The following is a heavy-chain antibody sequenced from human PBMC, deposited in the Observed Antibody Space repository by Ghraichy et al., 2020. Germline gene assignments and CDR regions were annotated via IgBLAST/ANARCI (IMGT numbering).Heavy chain of an antibody. V-gene: IGHV3-9*01. J-gene: IGHJ5*02. CDR2: ISWNSANL. CDR1: GFRFGDYA. Sequence: GGSLRLSCVVSGFRFGDYALYWVRQAPGRGLEWVSSISWNSANLGYADSVRGRFIISRDDAKNSLYLQMNSLRTEDTALYYCAKEIESGLGSCASDHWGQGIQVTVSS. D-gene: IGHD3-16*01. CDR3: AKEIESGLGSCASDH.